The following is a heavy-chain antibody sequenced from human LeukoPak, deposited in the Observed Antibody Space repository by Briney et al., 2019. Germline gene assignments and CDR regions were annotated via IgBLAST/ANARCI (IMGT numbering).Heavy chain of an antibody. CDR1: SGSFSNGDYY. V-gene: IGHV4-61*08. J-gene: IGHJ4*02. CDR2: IYYTGSA. D-gene: IGHD3-10*01. Sequence: SETLSLTCTVSSGSFSNGDYYWSWLRQPPGKALEWIGYIYYTGSAYYNPSLGGRVTLSVDTSKNQLSVKLSSVTAADTAVYYCARSQNYYGSGDYWGQGTLVTVSS. CDR3: ARSQNYYGSGDY.